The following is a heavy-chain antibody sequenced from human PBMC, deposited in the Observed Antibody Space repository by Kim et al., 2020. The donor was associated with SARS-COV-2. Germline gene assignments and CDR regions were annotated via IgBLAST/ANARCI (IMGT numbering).Heavy chain of an antibody. CDR3: ARGGRTYYDSSGRLDY. Sequence: GGSLRLSCAASGFTFSDYYMSWIRQAPGKGLEWVSYISSSSSYTNYADSVKGRFTISRDNAKNSLYLQMNSLRAGDTAVYYCARGGRTYYDSSGRLDYWGQGTLVTVSS. CDR1: GFTFSDYY. J-gene: IGHJ4*02. D-gene: IGHD3-22*01. CDR2: ISSSSSYT. V-gene: IGHV3-11*05.